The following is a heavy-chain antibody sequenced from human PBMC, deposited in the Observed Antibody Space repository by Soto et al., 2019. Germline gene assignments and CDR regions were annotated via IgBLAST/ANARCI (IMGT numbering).Heavy chain of an antibody. D-gene: IGHD7-27*01. CDR3: ASSLLTPFDY. Sequence: GGSLRLSCAASGFTFNTYWMHWVRQAPGKGLVWVSRINSDGSSTFYADSVKGRFTISRDNAKNTLYLQMNSLRAEDTAVYYCASSLLTPFDYWGRGTLVTVSS. V-gene: IGHV3-74*01. J-gene: IGHJ4*02. CDR1: GFTFNTYW. CDR2: INSDGSST.